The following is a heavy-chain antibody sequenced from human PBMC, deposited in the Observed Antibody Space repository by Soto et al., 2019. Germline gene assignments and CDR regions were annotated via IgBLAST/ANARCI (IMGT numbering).Heavy chain of an antibody. J-gene: IGHJ5*02. CDR3: ERGRSSANVDP. Sequence: QVQLLQSGAEVRKPGSSVKVSCKISGGTFTNYVISWRGQAPGQGLEWMGGRIPSFGAANLGQKFQGRVTITADESTSTVNMELSSLTSEDTDVYYGERGRSSANVDPWGQGTLVTVSS. V-gene: IGHV1-69*01. CDR1: GGTFTNYV. CDR2: RIPSFGAA. D-gene: IGHD6-6*01.